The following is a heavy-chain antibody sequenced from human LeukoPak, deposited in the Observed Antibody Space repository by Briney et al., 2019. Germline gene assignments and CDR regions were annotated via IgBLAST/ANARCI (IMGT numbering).Heavy chain of an antibody. CDR1: GYSFTSYW. Sequence: THGESLKISCKGSGYSFTSYWIGWVRQMPGKGLEWMGIIYPDDSDTRYSPSLQGQVTISADKSISTAHLQWSSLKASDTAIYYCARRGYSSSNQRCAFDIWGQGTMVTVSS. J-gene: IGHJ3*02. CDR2: IYPDDSDT. V-gene: IGHV5-51*01. D-gene: IGHD6-13*01. CDR3: ARRGYSSSNQRCAFDI.